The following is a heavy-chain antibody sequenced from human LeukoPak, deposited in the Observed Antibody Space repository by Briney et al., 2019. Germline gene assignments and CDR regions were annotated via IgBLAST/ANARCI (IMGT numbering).Heavy chain of an antibody. D-gene: IGHD3-3*01. CDR3: AKGNDFWSGSAGGY. V-gene: IGHV3-23*01. CDR1: GFTFSSYA. Sequence: PGGSLRLSCAASGFTFSSYAMSWVRQAPGKGLEWVSVIGGSDTSTFYADSVKGRFTISRDNSKNTLYLQMNSLRAEDTAVYYCAKGNDFWSGSAGGYWGQGTLVTVSS. CDR2: IGGSDTST. J-gene: IGHJ4*02.